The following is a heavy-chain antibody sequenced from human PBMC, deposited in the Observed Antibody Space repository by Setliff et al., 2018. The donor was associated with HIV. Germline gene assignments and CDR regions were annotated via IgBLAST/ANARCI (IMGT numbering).Heavy chain of an antibody. CDR3: ARGRYRSRWYASDHYYIDV. CDR1: GGSISSSSYY. Sequence: SETLSLTCAVYGGSISSSSYYWGWIRQPPGKGLQWIGSIYYRGSTSYNPSLKSRVTISVDTSKNQFSLKLRSVTAADTALYYCARGRYRSRWYASDHYYIDVWGKGTTVTVSS. V-gene: IGHV4-39*01. D-gene: IGHD6-13*01. CDR2: IYYRGST. J-gene: IGHJ6*03.